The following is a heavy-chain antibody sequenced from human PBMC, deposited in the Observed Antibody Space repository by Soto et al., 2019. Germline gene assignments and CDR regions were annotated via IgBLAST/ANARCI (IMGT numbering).Heavy chain of an antibody. J-gene: IGHJ4*02. D-gene: IGHD6-19*01. V-gene: IGHV4-59*01. CDR1: GGSISSYY. CDR2: IYYSGST. Sequence: LSLTCTVSGGSISSYYWSWIRQPPGKGLEWIGYIYYSGSTNYNPSLKSRVTISVDTSKNQFSLKLSSVTAADTAVYYCARDPQVAGLGDYWGQGTLVTVSS. CDR3: ARDPQVAGLGDY.